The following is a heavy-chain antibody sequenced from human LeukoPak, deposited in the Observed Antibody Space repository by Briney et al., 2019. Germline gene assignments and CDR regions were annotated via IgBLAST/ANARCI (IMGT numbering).Heavy chain of an antibody. CDR2: ISGSGGST. D-gene: IGHD5-18*01. Sequence: PGGSLRLSCEASGFTFSSYAMSWVRQAPGKGLEWVSSISGSGGSTYYADSVKGRFTISRDNSKNTLYLQMNSLRAEDTAVYYCAKVAGIQLLKYYFDYWGQGTLVTVSS. J-gene: IGHJ4*02. V-gene: IGHV3-23*01. CDR1: GFTFSSYA. CDR3: AKVAGIQLLKYYFDY.